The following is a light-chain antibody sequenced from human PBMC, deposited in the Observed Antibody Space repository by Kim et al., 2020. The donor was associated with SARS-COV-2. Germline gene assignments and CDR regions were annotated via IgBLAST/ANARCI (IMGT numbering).Light chain of an antibody. CDR1: QSLLSSNGYNY. CDR2: LGS. V-gene: IGKV2-28*01. Sequence: DIVMTQSPLSLPVTPGEPASISCRSSQSLLSSNGYNYLDWYLQRPGQSPQLLIYLGSNRASGVPDRFSGSGSGTDFTLKISRVEAEDVGVYYCMQSIQNSFTFGQGTRLEIK. CDR3: MQSIQNSFT. J-gene: IGKJ5*01.